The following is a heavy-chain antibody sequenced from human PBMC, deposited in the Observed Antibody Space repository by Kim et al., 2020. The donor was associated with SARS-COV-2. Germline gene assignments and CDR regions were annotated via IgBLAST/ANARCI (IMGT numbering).Heavy chain of an antibody. CDR3: ARGGDYCGGGRCYHWFYP. Sequence: SETLSLTCTVSGGSISSYYWSWIRQSPGTGLEWIGYIYYTGSTNYNPSLKSRVTISVDTSRNQFSLKLPSVTAADTAVYYFARGGDYCGGGRCYHWFYP. D-gene: IGHD2-15*01. CDR2: IYYTGST. CDR1: GGSISSYY. J-gene: IGHJ5*02. V-gene: IGHV4-59*08.